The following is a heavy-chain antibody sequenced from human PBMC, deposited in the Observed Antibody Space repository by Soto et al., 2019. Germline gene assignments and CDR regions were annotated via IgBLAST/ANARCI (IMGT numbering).Heavy chain of an antibody. CDR3: ARYYSSGWCPH. CDR1: GGSISSSSYY. V-gene: IGHV4-39*01. D-gene: IGHD6-19*01. CDR2: IYYSGST. Sequence: PSETLSLTCTVSGGSISSSSYYWGWIRQPPGKGLEWIGSIYYSGSTYYNPSLKSRVTISVDTSKNQFSLKLSSVTAADTAVYYCARYYSSGWCPHWGQGTLVTVSS. J-gene: IGHJ4*02.